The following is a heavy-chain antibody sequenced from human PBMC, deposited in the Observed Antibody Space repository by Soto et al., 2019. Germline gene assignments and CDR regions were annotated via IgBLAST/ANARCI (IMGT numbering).Heavy chain of an antibody. Sequence: ASVKVSCKASGYTFTSYDIYWVRQATGQGLEWMGWMNPNTGNPGYAQKFQGRVTVTSDTSINTVHMELSSLRSEDTAVYYCARRAETNGWNGFGADKYYFDFWGQGTLVTVSS. J-gene: IGHJ4*02. CDR2: MNPNTGNP. CDR3: ARRAETNGWNGFGADKYYFDF. V-gene: IGHV1-8*01. D-gene: IGHD1-1*01. CDR1: GYTFTSYD.